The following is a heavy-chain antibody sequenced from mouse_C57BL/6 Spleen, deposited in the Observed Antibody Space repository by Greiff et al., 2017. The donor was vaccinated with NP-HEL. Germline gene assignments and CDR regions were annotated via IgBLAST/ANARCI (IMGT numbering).Heavy chain of an antibody. J-gene: IGHJ1*03. CDR2: IYPGDGDT. V-gene: IGHV1-82*01. CDR1: GYAFSSSW. CDR3: ARTNGARGDWYFDV. Sequence: VQLVESGPELVKPGASVKISCKASGYAFSSSWMNWVKQRPGKGLEWIGRIYPGDGDTNYNGKFKGKATLTADKSSSTAYMQLSSLTSEDSAVYFCARTNGARGDWYFDVWGTGTTVTVSS.